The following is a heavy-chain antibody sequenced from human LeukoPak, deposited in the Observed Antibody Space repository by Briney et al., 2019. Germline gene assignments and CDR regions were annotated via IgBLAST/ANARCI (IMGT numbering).Heavy chain of an antibody. CDR3: ANHPHYDYVWGSSS. CDR2: IIPIFGTA. Sequence: SVEVSCKASGGTFSSYAISWVRQAPGQGLEWMGGIIPIFGTANYAQKFQGRVTITTDESTSTAYMELSSLRSEDTAVYYCANHPHYDYVWGSSSWGQGTMVTVSS. V-gene: IGHV1-69*05. D-gene: IGHD3-16*01. CDR1: GGTFSSYA. J-gene: IGHJ3*01.